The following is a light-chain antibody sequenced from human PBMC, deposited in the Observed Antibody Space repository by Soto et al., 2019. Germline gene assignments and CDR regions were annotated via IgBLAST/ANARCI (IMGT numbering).Light chain of an antibody. V-gene: IGLV2-14*03. CDR1: MRDIGAYNL. CDR2: EVR. J-gene: IGLJ2*01. Sequence: LTQPASVSGSPGQSITISCAGTMRDIGAYNLVSWYQQHPGKAPQLIIYEVRNRPSGISFRFSGSKSANTASLTISGLQAEDEADYYCSSFTSKSTLIFGGGTKVTVL. CDR3: SSFTSKSTLI.